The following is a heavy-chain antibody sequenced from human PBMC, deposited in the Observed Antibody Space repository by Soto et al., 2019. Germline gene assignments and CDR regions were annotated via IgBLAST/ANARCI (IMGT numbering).Heavy chain of an antibody. CDR3: AKLLAASYFDY. CDR2: IRGSGGST. D-gene: IGHD2-15*01. V-gene: IGHV3-23*01. Sequence: GGSLRLSCAASGFTFGSYAMSWVRQAPGKGLEWVSAIRGSGGSTFYADSVKGRFTISRDNSKNTLYLQMNSLRAEDTAVYYCAKLLAASYFDYWGQGTLVTVSS. CDR1: GFTFGSYA. J-gene: IGHJ4*02.